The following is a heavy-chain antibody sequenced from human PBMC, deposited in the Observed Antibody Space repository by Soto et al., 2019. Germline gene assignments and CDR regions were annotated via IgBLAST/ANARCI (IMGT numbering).Heavy chain of an antibody. Sequence: GGSLRLSCAASGFTFSSYSMNWVRQAPGKGLEWVSSISSSSSYIYYADSVKGRFTISRDNAKNSLYLQMNSLRAEDTAVYYCARDLGFLEWSIYYYYYYGMDVWGQGTTVTVSS. V-gene: IGHV3-21*01. CDR3: ARDLGFLEWSIYYYYYYGMDV. D-gene: IGHD3-3*01. CDR1: GFTFSSYS. J-gene: IGHJ6*02. CDR2: ISSSSSYI.